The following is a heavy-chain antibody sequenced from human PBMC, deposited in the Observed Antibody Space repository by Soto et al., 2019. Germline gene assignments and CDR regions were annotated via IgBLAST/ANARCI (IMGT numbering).Heavy chain of an antibody. V-gene: IGHV4-30-2*01. CDR2: IYHSGNT. J-gene: IGHJ4*02. Sequence: QLQLQESGSGLVKPSQTLSLTCVVSGDYISGGYAWSWIRQPPGKGLEWIGYIYHSGNTNYNPSLKSRATISLDKAKNQFSLRLISVTAADTAVYFCASAGASGTNPFDYWGQGTLVTV. CDR3: ASAGASGTNPFDY. D-gene: IGHD3-10*01. CDR1: GDYISGGYA.